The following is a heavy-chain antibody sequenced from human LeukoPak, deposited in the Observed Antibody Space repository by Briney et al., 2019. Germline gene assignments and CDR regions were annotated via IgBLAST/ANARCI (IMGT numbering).Heavy chain of an antibody. J-gene: IGHJ5*02. V-gene: IGHV4-31*11. Sequence: PSETLSLTCAVSGGSISSGGYSWSWIRQPPGKGLVWIGYIYYSGSTYYNPSLKSRVTISVDTSKNQFSLKLSSVTAADTAVYYCAREWFGAPFDPWGQGTLVTVSS. CDR3: AREWFGAPFDP. CDR1: GGSISSGGYS. D-gene: IGHD3-10*01. CDR2: IYYSGST.